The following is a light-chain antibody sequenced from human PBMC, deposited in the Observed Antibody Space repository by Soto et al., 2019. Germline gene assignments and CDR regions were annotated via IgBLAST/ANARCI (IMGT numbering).Light chain of an antibody. CDR2: GAS. CDR3: HQYGTSPPVT. J-gene: IGKJ5*01. CDR1: QSISSL. V-gene: IGKV3-20*01. Sequence: EIVLTQSPATLSVSPGERATLSCRASQSISSLLAWYQQKPGQAPRLLIYGASSRATGIPDRFSGSGSGTDFTLTISRLEPEDFAVYYCHQYGTSPPVTFGQGTRLEIK.